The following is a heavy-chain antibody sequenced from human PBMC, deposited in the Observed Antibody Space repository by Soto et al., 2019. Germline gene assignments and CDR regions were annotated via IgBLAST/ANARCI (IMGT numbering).Heavy chain of an antibody. CDR1: GYTFTGYY. D-gene: IGHD3-10*01. CDR3: ARDQDVLLWFGEPYYYYYGMDV. V-gene: IGHV1-2*02. Sequence: GSSVKVSCKASGYTFTGYYMHWVRQAPGQGLEWMGWINPNSGGTNYAQKFQGRVTMTRDTSISTAYMELSRLRSDDTAVYYCARDQDVLLWFGEPYYYYYGMDVWGQGTTVTVSS. CDR2: INPNSGGT. J-gene: IGHJ6*02.